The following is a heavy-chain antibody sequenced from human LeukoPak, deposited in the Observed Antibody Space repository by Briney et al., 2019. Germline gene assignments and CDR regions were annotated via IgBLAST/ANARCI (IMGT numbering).Heavy chain of an antibody. CDR2: TYYRSKWYN. D-gene: IGHD6-13*01. V-gene: IGHV6-1*01. CDR3: ARTPAAEGVWVDY. Sequence: SQTLSLTCAISGDSVSSNSAAWNWIRQSPSRGLEWRGRTYYRSKWYNDYSLFVKSRITLNPDTSKNQFSLQLNSVTPEDTAVYYCARTPAAEGVWVDYWGQGTLVTVSS. J-gene: IGHJ4*02. CDR1: GDSVSSNSAA.